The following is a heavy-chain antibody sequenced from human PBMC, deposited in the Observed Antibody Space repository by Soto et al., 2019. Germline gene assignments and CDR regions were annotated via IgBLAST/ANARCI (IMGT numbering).Heavy chain of an antibody. D-gene: IGHD6-19*01. CDR2: INTNGVNT. CDR1: GFTFSGYS. CDR3: ARGRVEDSSGWATYFDY. V-gene: IGHV3-64*01. Sequence: GGSLILSCAASGFTFSGYSMFWVRQAPGKGLEYVSAINTNGVNTFYAKSVKGRFTISRDNSKNTMYLQKGSLRAEDMAVYYCARGRVEDSSGWATYFDYWGQGTLVTVSS. J-gene: IGHJ4*02.